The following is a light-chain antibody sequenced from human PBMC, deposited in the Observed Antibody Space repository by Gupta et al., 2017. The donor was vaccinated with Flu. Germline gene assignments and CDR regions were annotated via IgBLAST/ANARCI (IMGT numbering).Light chain of an antibody. J-gene: IGLJ2*01. CDR1: SNFGSNY. CDR2: DND. Sequence: QSVFTQPPSVSAASGQKVTLSCSSNFGSNYVSWYQQLPGTAPKLLIYDNDKRPSGIPDRFSGSKSGTSATLGITGLQTGDEADYYCGTWDSILDVVVFGGGTKLTVL. V-gene: IGLV1-51*01. CDR3: GTWDSILDVVV.